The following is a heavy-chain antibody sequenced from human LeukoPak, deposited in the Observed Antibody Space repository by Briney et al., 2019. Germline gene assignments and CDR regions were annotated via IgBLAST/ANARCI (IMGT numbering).Heavy chain of an antibody. CDR2: IWYDGSNK. CDR1: GFTFSNYG. V-gene: IGHV3-33*01. CDR3: ARELDILTGFDY. D-gene: IGHD3-9*01. Sequence: GGSLRLSCAASGFTFSNYGMHWVRQAPGKGLEWVAVIWYDGSNKYYVDSVEGRFTISRDNSKNTLYLQMNSLRAEDTAVYYCARELDILTGFDYWGQGTLVTVSS. J-gene: IGHJ4*02.